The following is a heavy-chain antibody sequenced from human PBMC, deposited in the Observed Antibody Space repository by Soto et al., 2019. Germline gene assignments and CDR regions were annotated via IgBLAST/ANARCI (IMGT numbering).Heavy chain of an antibody. CDR3: ASWSLITRSRGMDV. CDR2: INHSGST. CDR1: GGSFSGYY. V-gene: IGHV4-34*01. Sequence: SETLSLTCAVYGGSFSGYYWSWIRQPPGKGLEWIGEINHSGSTNYNPSLKSRVTISVDTSKNQSSLKLSSVTAADTAVYYCASWSLITRSRGMDVWGQGTTVTVSS. D-gene: IGHD3-16*01. J-gene: IGHJ6*02.